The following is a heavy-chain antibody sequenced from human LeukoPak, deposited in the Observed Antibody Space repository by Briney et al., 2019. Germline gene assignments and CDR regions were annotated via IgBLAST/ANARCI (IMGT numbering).Heavy chain of an antibody. CDR1: GGSISSYY. Sequence: SETLSLTCTVSGGSISSYYWSLIRQPPGKGLEWIGYSYYSGSTNYNPSLKSRVTISVDTSKNQFSLKLSSVTAADTAVYYCARRKTYYYDSSGYFDAFDIWGQGTMVTVSS. CDR3: ARRKTYYYDSSGYFDAFDI. CDR2: SYYSGST. J-gene: IGHJ3*02. V-gene: IGHV4-59*08. D-gene: IGHD3-22*01.